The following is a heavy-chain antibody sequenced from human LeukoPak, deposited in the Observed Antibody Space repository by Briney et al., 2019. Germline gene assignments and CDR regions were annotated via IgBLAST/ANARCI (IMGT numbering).Heavy chain of an antibody. CDR3: ARHDGRGGNTMGALDS. D-gene: IGHD3-3*01. J-gene: IGHJ4*02. Sequence: SETLSLTCTVSGGSISSGSHHWGWFRQSPGKGLEWIGSLYYSRTTYYNPSLNSRVTISVVTSKNQFSLQLNSVTAADTAVYYCARHDGRGGNTMGALDSWGQGSLDTVSS. V-gene: IGHV4-39*01. CDR1: GGSISSGSHH. CDR2: LYYSRTT.